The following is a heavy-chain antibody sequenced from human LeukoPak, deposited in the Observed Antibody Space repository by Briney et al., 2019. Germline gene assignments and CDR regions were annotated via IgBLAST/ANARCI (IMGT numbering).Heavy chain of an antibody. CDR1: GFPFSSYW. Sequence: SGGSLRLSCVASGFPFSSYWMTWVRQAPGKGLEWVANIKQDGSKKSYVDSVKGRFTISRDNAKSSLYLQMNSLRAEDTARYYCTRVGYIDEGIDYWGQGTLVTVSS. CDR2: IKQDGSKK. CDR3: TRVGYIDEGIDY. D-gene: IGHD5-24*01. J-gene: IGHJ4*02. V-gene: IGHV3-7*04.